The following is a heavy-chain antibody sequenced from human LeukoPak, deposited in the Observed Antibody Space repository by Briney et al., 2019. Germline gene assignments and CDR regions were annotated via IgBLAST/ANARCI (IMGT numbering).Heavy chain of an antibody. CDR3: ARMVTSGWYGFGNWFDPAAAGWYGFGNWFDP. CDR1: GGSISSGGYY. J-gene: IGHJ5*02. V-gene: IGHV4-31*03. D-gene: IGHD6-19*01. CDR2: IYYSGST. Sequence: PSETLSLTCTVSGGSISSGGYYWSWNRQHPGKGLEWIGYIYYSGSTNYNPSLKSRVTISVDTSKNQFSLKLSSVTAADTAVYYCARMVTSGWYGFGNWFDPAAAGWYGFGNWFDPWGQGTLVTVSS.